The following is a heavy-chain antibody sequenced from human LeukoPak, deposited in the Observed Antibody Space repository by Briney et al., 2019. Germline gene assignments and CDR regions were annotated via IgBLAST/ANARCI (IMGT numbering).Heavy chain of an antibody. V-gene: IGHV3-21*01. CDR2: ISSSSSNI. CDR3: SRDRIIYGDYGDAFDI. J-gene: IGHJ3*02. D-gene: IGHD4-17*01. Sequence: PGGSLRLSCAASGFTFSSYSMNWVRQAPGRGLEWVSSISSSSSNIYYADSLKGRFTISRDNAKNSLYLQMNSLRAEDTAVYFCSRDRIIYGDYGDAFDIWGQGTMVTVSS. CDR1: GFTFSSYS.